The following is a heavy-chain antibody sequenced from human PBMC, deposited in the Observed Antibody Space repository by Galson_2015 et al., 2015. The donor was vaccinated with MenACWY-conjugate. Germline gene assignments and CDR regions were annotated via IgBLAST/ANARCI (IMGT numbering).Heavy chain of an antibody. D-gene: IGHD5-24*01. J-gene: IGHJ4*02. CDR2: IYYSGST. Sequence: SETLSLTCTVSGGSISSYYWSWIRQPPGKGLEWIGYIYYSGSTNYNPSLKSRVTISVDTSKNQFSLKLSSVTAADTAVYYCARGLQTIDGYNDYWGQGTLVTVSS. CDR3: ARGLQTIDGYNDY. V-gene: IGHV4-59*08. CDR1: GGSISSYY.